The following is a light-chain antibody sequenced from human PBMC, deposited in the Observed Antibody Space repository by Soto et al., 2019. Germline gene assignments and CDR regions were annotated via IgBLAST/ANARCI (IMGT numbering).Light chain of an antibody. CDR3: QQYDTYYT. V-gene: IGKV1-5*01. CDR2: HAS. CDR1: QSISNW. J-gene: IGKJ3*01. Sequence: IHVTQSPSSLSASVGNRLTITCRASQSISNWLAWYQQKPGKAPKVLIYHASNLQSGVQSTFSGSGSGTEFTLTIKRLKPEDFATYFCQQYDTYYTFGQGPRWIS.